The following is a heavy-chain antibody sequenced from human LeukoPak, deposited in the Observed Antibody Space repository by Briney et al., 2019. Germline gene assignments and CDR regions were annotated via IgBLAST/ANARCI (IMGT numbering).Heavy chain of an antibody. CDR2: VYNSGST. CDR1: GGSTSSHF. J-gene: IGHJ3*01. Sequence: SETLSLTCTVSGGSTSSHFWTWIRQPPGKGLEWLGYVYNSGSTNYNPSLQSRVTMTLDASKNQFSLQLTSVTAADTAVYFCARDDYGVFDAFDVWGQGTVVTVSS. CDR3: ARDDYGVFDAFDV. D-gene: IGHD3-16*01. V-gene: IGHV4-59*08.